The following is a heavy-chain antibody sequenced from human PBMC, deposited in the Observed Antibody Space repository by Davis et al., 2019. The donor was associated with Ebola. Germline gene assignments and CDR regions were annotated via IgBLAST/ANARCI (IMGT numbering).Heavy chain of an antibody. CDR3: ARGPIFGVVVYYYYGMDV. CDR1: GGSISSYY. CDR2: IYYSGST. J-gene: IGHJ6*02. V-gene: IGHV4-59*12. D-gene: IGHD3-3*01. Sequence: MPSETLSLTCTVSGGSISSYYWSWIRQPPGKGLEWIGYIYYSGSTNYNPSLKSRVTISVDTSKNQFSLKLSSVTAADTAVYYCARGPIFGVVVYYYYGMDVWGQGTTVTVSS.